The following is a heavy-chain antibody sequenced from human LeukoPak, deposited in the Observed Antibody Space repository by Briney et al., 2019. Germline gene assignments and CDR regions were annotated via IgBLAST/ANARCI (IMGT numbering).Heavy chain of an antibody. CDR3: ARAVYGSGSRVVTAIDYYFDY. Sequence: SETLSLTGTVSGYSISSGYYWGWIRQPPGKGLEWIGSIYHSGSTYYNPSLKSRVTISVDTSKNQFSLKLSSVTAADTAVYYCARAVYGSGSRVVTAIDYYFDYWGQGTLVTVSS. J-gene: IGHJ4*02. V-gene: IGHV4-38-2*02. CDR2: IYHSGST. D-gene: IGHD3-10*01. CDR1: GYSISSGYY.